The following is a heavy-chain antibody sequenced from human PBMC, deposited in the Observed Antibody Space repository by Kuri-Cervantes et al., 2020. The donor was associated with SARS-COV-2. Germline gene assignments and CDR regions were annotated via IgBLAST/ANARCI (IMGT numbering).Heavy chain of an antibody. CDR3: ARDSRGNHYGLIDY. Sequence: GGSLRLSCAASGFTFSIYAMGWVRQAPGKGLEWVSAMSASGSTYYAESVRGRFSISRDNSKNTLHLQMNSLRAEDAAIYYCARDSRGNHYGLIDYWGQGNLVTVSS. J-gene: IGHJ4*02. V-gene: IGHV3-23*01. CDR2: MSASGST. D-gene: IGHD4-17*01. CDR1: GFTFSIYA.